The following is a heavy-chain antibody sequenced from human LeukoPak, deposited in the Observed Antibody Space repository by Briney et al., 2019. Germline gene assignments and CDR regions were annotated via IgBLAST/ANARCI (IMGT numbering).Heavy chain of an antibody. V-gene: IGHV4-59*12. J-gene: IGHJ4*02. CDR3: ARDQGYYDFWSGYSY. D-gene: IGHD3-3*01. Sequence: SETLSLTCTVSGGSISSYYWSWIRQPPGKGLEWIGYIYHSGSTYYNPSLKSRVTISVDRSKNQFSLKLSSVTAADTAVYYCARDQGYYDFWSGYSYWGQGTLVTVSS. CDR1: GGSISSYY. CDR2: IYHSGST.